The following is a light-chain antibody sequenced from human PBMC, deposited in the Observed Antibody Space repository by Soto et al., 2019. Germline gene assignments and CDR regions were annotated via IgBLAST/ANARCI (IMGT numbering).Light chain of an antibody. CDR2: GAS. Sequence: TLSLSTGQRXXLSCXASQSVPSDLLAWYRHKAGHAPRLLISGASGRATGVPDRFSGSGSGTDFTLTIDRLESEDFAVYFCQQYGGLPWTFGQGAKVDVK. CDR3: QQYGGLPWT. CDR1: QSVPSDL. V-gene: IGKV3-20*01. J-gene: IGKJ1*01.